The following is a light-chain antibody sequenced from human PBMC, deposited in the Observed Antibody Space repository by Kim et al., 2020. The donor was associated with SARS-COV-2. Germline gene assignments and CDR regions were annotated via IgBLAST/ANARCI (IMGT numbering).Light chain of an antibody. Sequence: PGQSVTMSCTGTSSDVGAYNYVSWYQQHPGKAPKLIIYDVSKRPSGVPDRFSGSKSGNTASLTISGLQADDEADYYCCSSAGTSWVFGGGTQLTVL. J-gene: IGLJ3*02. CDR3: CSSAGTSWV. CDR1: SSDVGAYNY. V-gene: IGLV2-11*03. CDR2: DVS.